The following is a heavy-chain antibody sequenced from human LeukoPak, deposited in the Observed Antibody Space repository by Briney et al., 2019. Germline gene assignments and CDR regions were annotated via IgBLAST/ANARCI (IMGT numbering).Heavy chain of an antibody. D-gene: IGHD6-19*01. J-gene: IGHJ4*02. Sequence: GGSLRLSCAASGFTFSSFWMGWVLQAPGKGLEWVATIKQDGSEKYSVDSVKGRFTISRDNAKNSLYLQMNSLRAEDTAVYFCARDTSSAWYGLIDYWGQGSLVTVSS. CDR2: IKQDGSEK. CDR1: GFTFSSFW. CDR3: ARDTSSAWYGLIDY. V-gene: IGHV3-7*01.